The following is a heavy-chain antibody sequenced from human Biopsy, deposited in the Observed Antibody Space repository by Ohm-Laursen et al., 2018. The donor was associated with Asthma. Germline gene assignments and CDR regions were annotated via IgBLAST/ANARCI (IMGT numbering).Heavy chain of an antibody. D-gene: IGHD3-9*01. V-gene: IGHV1-3*04. Sequence: ASVKVSCNASGYNFISFAIHWVRQAPGQRLEWMGWVNTGNGDTKYSQKFQGRVTITRDTSASTACMELRSLRSEDTATYYCARTYYDFLTGQVKDVFGVWGQGTMATVSS. J-gene: IGHJ3*01. CDR3: ARTYYDFLTGQVKDVFGV. CDR1: GYNFISFA. CDR2: VNTGNGDT.